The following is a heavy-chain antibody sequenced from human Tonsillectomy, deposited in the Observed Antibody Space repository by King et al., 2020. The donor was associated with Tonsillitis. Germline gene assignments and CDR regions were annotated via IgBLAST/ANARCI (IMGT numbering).Heavy chain of an antibody. CDR1: GFTFSDYA. D-gene: IGHD4-17*01. J-gene: IGHJ4*02. CDR3: AKDRADTADYGDPFDY. V-gene: IGHV3-64D*06. Sequence: VQLVESGGGLVQPGGSLRLSCSASGFTFSDYAMHWVRQAPGKGLEYVSGISSNGGSTYYADSVKGRLTISRDNSKNTLYLQMSSLRDEDTAVYYCAKDRADTADYGDPFDYWGQGTLVTVSS. CDR2: ISSNGGST.